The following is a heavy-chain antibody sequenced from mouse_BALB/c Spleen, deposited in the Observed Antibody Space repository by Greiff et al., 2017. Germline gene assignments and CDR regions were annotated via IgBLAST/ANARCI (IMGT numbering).Heavy chain of an antibody. CDR1: GFTFSSYA. CDR3: ARGDGYYSFYAMDY. Sequence: EVQVVESGGGLVKPGGSLKLSCAASGFTFSSYAMSWVRQTPEKRLEWVASISSGGSTYYPDSVKGRFTISRDNARNILYLQMSSLRSEDTAMYYCARGDGYYSFYAMDYWGQGTSVTVSS. V-gene: IGHV5-6-5*01. J-gene: IGHJ4*01. D-gene: IGHD2-3*01. CDR2: ISSGGST.